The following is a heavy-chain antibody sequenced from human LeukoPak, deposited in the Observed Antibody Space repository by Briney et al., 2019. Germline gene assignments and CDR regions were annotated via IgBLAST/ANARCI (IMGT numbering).Heavy chain of an antibody. Sequence: GGSLRLSCAASGFTFSSYWMSWVRQAPGKGLEWVANIKQDGSEKYYVDSVKGRFTISRDNAKNSLCLQMNSLRAEDTAVYYCARVGSGPRVLEWFRRHPNFFDYWGQGTLVSVSS. CDR1: GFTFSSYW. V-gene: IGHV3-7*01. CDR2: IKQDGSEK. J-gene: IGHJ4*02. D-gene: IGHD3-3*01. CDR3: ARVGSGPRVLEWFRRHPNFFDY.